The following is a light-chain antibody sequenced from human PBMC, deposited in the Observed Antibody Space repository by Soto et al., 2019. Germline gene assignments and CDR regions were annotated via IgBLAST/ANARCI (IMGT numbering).Light chain of an antibody. CDR1: QNITNN. J-gene: IGKJ5*01. CDR3: QQYYGLPPLT. V-gene: IGKV1-33*01. CDR2: HAS. Sequence: DIQMTQSPSSLSASIGDRVTITCQASQNITNNLSWYQQKPGKAPNLLIYHASKLAKGVTSRFSGSGSGTDFSFIITSLQREDLATYYCQQYYGLPPLTFGQGTRWRL.